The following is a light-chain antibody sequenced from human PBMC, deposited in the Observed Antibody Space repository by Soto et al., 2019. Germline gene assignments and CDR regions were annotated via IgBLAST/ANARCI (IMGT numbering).Light chain of an antibody. Sequence: QSVLTQPASVSGSPGQSIAISCTGTISDFVVYNYVSWYQQHPGKAPKLMIYGVSNRPSGVSNRFSGSKSGNKASLTISGLQAHDEADYYRSSHTISSALHVFGTGSQGTGL. CDR2: GVS. V-gene: IGLV2-14*01. J-gene: IGLJ1*01. CDR1: ISDFVVYNY. CDR3: SSHTISSALHV.